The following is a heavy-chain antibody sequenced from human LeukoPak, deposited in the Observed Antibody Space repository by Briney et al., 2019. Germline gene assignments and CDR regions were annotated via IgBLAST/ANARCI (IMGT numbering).Heavy chain of an antibody. CDR1: GFTFTSYA. D-gene: IGHD3-10*01. CDR2: ISGSGGST. J-gene: IGHJ3*02. V-gene: IGHV3-23*01. Sequence: RAGGSLRLSCAVSGFTFTSYAMSWVRQAPGKGLEWVSAISGSGGSTCYADSVKGRFTISRDNSKNTLYLQMNSLRAEDTAVYYCASKLLWFGELSDDAFDIWGQGTMVTVSS. CDR3: ASKLLWFGELSDDAFDI.